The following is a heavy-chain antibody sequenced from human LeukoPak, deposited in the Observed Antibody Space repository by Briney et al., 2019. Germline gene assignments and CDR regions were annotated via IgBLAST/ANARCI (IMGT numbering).Heavy chain of an antibody. Sequence: GGSLRLSCAASGFTFATYAMHWVRQAPGKGLEWVSTTSAGGSSTYYADSVKGRFTISRDNSKNTFYLQMNSLRAEDTAAYYCAKGGYCSSSSCYYGWFEPWGQGTLVTVSS. D-gene: IGHD2-2*01. J-gene: IGHJ5*02. CDR3: AKGGYCSSSSCYYGWFEP. CDR2: TSAGGSST. V-gene: IGHV3-23*01. CDR1: GFTFATYA.